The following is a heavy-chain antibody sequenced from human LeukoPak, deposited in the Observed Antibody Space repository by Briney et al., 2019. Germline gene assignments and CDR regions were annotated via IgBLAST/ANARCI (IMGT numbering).Heavy chain of an antibody. D-gene: IGHD3-3*01. CDR3: AGEALYYDFWSGYWH. CDR2: IYYSGNT. Sequence: PSETLSLTCTVSGGSISSSSYYWGWIRQPPGKGLEWIGSIYYSGNTYYNPSLKSRVTIPVDTSKNQFSLKLSSVTAADTAVYYCAGEALYYDFWSGYWHWGQGTLVTVSP. CDR1: GGSISSSSYY. V-gene: IGHV4-39*02. J-gene: IGHJ4*02.